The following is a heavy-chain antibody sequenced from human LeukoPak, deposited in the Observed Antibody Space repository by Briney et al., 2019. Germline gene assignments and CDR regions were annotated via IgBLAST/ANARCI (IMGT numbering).Heavy chain of an antibody. CDR2: IYYSGSS. CDR1: GGSISSYY. CDR3: AGHGVAAGYCYYYIDV. J-gene: IGHJ6*03. V-gene: IGHV4-59*08. D-gene: IGHD6-13*01. Sequence: ASETLSLTCTVSGGSISSYYWSWIRQRPGKGLEWIGYIYYSGSSNYNPSLKSRVLISVDTSKNQFSLTLSSVTAADTAVYYSAGHGVAAGYCYYYIDVWDKGTTVTVSS.